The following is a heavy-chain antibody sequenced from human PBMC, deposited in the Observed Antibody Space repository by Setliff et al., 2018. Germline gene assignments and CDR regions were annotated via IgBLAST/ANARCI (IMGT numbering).Heavy chain of an antibody. CDR3: ARGGTFRYFDY. CDR1: GGTFSDYY. CDR2: INHSGTS. Sequence: PSETLSLTCAAYGGTFSDYYWTWIRQSPGKGLEWIGEINHSGTSNYNPSLKSRVTISVDTSKDQFSLKLISMTAADTAVYYCARGGTFRYFDYWGQGTPVTVSS. V-gene: IGHV4-34*01. J-gene: IGHJ4*02.